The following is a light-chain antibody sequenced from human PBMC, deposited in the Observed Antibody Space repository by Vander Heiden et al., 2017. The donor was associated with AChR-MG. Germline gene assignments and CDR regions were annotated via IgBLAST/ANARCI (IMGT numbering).Light chain of an antibody. CDR2: LGS. CDR3: MQALQTPLT. CDR1: QSLLHSNGYNY. J-gene: IGKJ4*01. V-gene: IGKV2-28*01. Sequence: IVTTQYPLSLPVTPGEPASISCRSSQSLLHSNGYNYLDWYLQKPGQSPQLLIYLGSNRASGVPDRFSGSGSGTDFTLKISRVEAEDVGVYYCMQALQTPLTFGGGTKVEIK.